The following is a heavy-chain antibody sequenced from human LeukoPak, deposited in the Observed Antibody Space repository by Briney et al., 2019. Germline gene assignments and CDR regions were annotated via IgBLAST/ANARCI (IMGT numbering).Heavy chain of an antibody. CDR1: GGSISNYY. J-gene: IGHJ5*02. V-gene: IGHV4-59*08. CDR3: ARHGSGSYSWFDP. CDR2: MYYSGST. D-gene: IGHD3-10*01. Sequence: PSETLSLTCTVSGGSISNYYWSWIRQPPGKGLEWIGYMYYSGSTNYNPSLKSRVTISVDTSKNQFSLKLSSVTAADTAVYYCARHGSGSYSWFDPWGQGTLVTVSS.